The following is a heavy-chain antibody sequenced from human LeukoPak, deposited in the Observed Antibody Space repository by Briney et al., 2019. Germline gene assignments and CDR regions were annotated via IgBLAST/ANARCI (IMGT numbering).Heavy chain of an antibody. Sequence: PGGSLRLSCAASGFTFSNYAMNWVRQAPGKGLEWVSAISDSGRTYYADSVKGRFTISRDNSKNTLYLQMNSLRAEDTAVYYCARDSPGYYYDSSGYSLRFDYWGQGTLVTVSS. CDR2: ISDSGRT. CDR3: ARDSPGYYYDSSGYSLRFDY. V-gene: IGHV3-23*01. D-gene: IGHD3-22*01. CDR1: GFTFSNYA. J-gene: IGHJ4*02.